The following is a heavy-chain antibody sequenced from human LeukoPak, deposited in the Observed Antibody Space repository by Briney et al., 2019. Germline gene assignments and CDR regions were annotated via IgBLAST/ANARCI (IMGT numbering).Heavy chain of an antibody. CDR3: AKDLSSGWYEANWFDP. CDR2: ISGSGGST. J-gene: IGHJ5*02. D-gene: IGHD6-19*01. Sequence: LSGGSLRLSCAASGFSFGSYAMSWVRQAPGKGLEWASAISGSGGSTYYADSVKGRFTISRDNSKNTLYLQMNSLRAEDTAVYYCAKDLSSGWYEANWFDPWGQGTLVTVSS. V-gene: IGHV3-23*01. CDR1: GFSFGSYA.